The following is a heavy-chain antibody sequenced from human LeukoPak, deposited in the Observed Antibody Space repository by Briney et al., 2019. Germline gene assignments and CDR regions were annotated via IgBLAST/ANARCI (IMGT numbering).Heavy chain of an antibody. J-gene: IGHJ4*02. CDR1: GFTFSSYA. CDR3: AKGGIPYSKNDY. V-gene: IGHV3-30-3*01. CDR2: ISYDGSNK. Sequence: GGSLRLSCAASGFTFSSYAMHWVRQAPGKGLEWVAVISYDGSNKYYADSVKGRFTISRDNSKNTLYLQMNSLRAEDTAVYYCAKGGIPYSKNDYWGQGTLVTDSS. D-gene: IGHD6-13*01.